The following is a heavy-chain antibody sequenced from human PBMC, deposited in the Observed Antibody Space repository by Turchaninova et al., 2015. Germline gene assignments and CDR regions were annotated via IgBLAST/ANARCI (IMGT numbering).Heavy chain of an antibody. Sequence: QVQLVESGGGVVQPGRSLRLSCAASGFTFSNYGMHWVRQAPGKGMEWVAVISFDGTYKYHVDSVKGRFTISRDNSKNTLNLQMNSLRPEDTAVYYCAKESALMVQGVYNPNFDYWGQGTPVTVSS. J-gene: IGHJ4*02. V-gene: IGHV3-30*18. CDR2: ISFDGTYK. CDR3: AKESALMVQGVYNPNFDY. D-gene: IGHD3-10*01. CDR1: GFTFSNYG.